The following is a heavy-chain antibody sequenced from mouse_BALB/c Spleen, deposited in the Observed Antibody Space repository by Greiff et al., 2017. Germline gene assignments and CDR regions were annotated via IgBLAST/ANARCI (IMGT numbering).Heavy chain of an antibody. V-gene: IGHV14-3*02. Sequence: VQLQQSGAELVKPGASVKLSCTASGFNIKDTYMHWVKQRPEQGLEWIGRIDPANGNTKYDPKFQGKATITADTSSNTAYLQLSSLTSEDTAVYYCARTTATRWYFDVWGAGTTVTVSS. CDR3: ARTTATRWYFDV. J-gene: IGHJ1*01. D-gene: IGHD1-2*01. CDR2: IDPANGNT. CDR1: GFNIKDTY.